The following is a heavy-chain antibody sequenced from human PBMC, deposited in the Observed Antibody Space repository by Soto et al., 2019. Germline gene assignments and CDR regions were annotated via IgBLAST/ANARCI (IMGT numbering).Heavy chain of an antibody. CDR2: INPNSGGT. J-gene: IGHJ3*02. D-gene: IGHD4-17*01. CDR3: AREWWWGDYADSNAFDI. CDR1: GYTFTGYY. Sequence: ASVKVSCKASGYTFTGYYMHWVRQAPGQGLEWMGWINPNSGGTNYAQNFQGWVTMTRDTSISTAYMELSRLRSDDTAVYYCAREWWWGDYADSNAFDIWVQGTMFTDSS. V-gene: IGHV1-2*04.